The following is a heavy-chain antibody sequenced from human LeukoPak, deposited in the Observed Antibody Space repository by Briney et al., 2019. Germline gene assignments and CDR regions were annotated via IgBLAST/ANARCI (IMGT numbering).Heavy chain of an antibody. Sequence: GGSLRLSCAASGFTFSSYSMNWVRQAPGKGLEWISYIGGRGDGISYADSVKGRFTVSRDNAKNSLFLQMNRLRGEDTAIYFCAREIPGRIAADCWGQGTLVTVSS. J-gene: IGHJ4*02. CDR1: GFTFSSYS. CDR2: IGGRGDGI. V-gene: IGHV3-48*01. D-gene: IGHD2-15*01. CDR3: AREIPGRIAADC.